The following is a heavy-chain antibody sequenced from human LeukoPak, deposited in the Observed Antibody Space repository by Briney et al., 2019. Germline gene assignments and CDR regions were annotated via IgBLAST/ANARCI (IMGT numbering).Heavy chain of an antibody. CDR3: ARVLNHYYYGSGSSAGPIDY. D-gene: IGHD3-10*01. V-gene: IGHV3-21*01. CDR2: ISSSSSYI. J-gene: IGHJ4*02. Sequence: PGGSLRLSCATSGFSFSSYAMSWVRQAPGRGLEWVSSISSSSSYIYYADSVKGRLTISRDNAKNSLYLQMNSLRAEDTAVYYCARVLNHYYYGSGSSAGPIDYWGQGTLVTVSS. CDR1: GFSFSSYA.